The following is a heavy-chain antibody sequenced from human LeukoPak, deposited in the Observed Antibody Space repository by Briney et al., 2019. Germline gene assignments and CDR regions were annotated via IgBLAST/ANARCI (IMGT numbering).Heavy chain of an antibody. Sequence: GSLRLSCAASGFTFSNFAMSWVRQAPGKGLEWVSAISGSGGSAYYADSVRGRFTISRDNSKNTLYLQMNSLRVEDTAVYYCAKDRGYSGYEPEFDYWGQGTLVTVSS. CDR2: ISGSGGSA. CDR1: GFTFSNFA. V-gene: IGHV3-23*01. D-gene: IGHD5-12*01. CDR3: AKDRGYSGYEPEFDY. J-gene: IGHJ4*02.